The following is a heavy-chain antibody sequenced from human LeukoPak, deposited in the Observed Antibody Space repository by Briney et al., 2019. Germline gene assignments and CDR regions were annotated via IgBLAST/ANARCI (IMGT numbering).Heavy chain of an antibody. V-gene: IGHV1-46*01. CDR3: ASCGGSTSCYLDY. J-gene: IGHJ4*02. CDR2: INPSGGST. CDR1: GYTFTSYY. D-gene: IGHD2-2*01. Sequence: ASVKVSCKASGYTFTSYYMHWVRQAPGQGLEWMGIINPSGGSTSYAQKFQGRITMTRDTSTSTVYMELSSLRSDDTAVYYCASCGGSTSCYLDYWGQGTLVTVSS.